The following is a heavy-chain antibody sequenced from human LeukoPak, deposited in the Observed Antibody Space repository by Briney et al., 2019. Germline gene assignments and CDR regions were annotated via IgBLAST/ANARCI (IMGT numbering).Heavy chain of an antibody. CDR1: EFTFSTYN. CDR3: ARVAAGYSVNYFDY. Sequence: GGSLRLSCAASEFTFSTYNMNWVRQAPGKGLEWVSYISTGSSTTYYADSVKGRFTISRDNVENSLYLQMNGLRDEDTAVYYCARVAAGYSVNYFDYWGQGTLVTVSS. J-gene: IGHJ4*02. V-gene: IGHV3-48*02. CDR2: ISTGSSTT. D-gene: IGHD4-23*01.